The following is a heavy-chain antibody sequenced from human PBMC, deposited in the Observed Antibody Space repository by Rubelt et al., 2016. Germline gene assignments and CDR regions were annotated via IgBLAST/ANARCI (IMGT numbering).Heavy chain of an antibody. Sequence: QVQLVQSGAEVKKPGASVKVSCKASGYTFTSYYMHWVRQAPGQGLEWMGIINPSGGSTSYAQKFQGRVTMTRDTSTSTVYMELSSLRSEDTAVYYCARRPGDLAAAYYFDYWGQGTLVTVSS. CDR1: GYTFTSYY. CDR2: INPSGGST. D-gene: IGHD6-13*01. CDR3: ARRPGDLAAAYYFDY. V-gene: IGHV1-46*01. J-gene: IGHJ4*02.